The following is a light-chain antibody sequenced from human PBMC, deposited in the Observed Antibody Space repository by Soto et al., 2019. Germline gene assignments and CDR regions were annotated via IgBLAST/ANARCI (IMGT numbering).Light chain of an antibody. CDR3: QQLNTYPWT. V-gene: IGKV3D-7*01. J-gene: IGKJ1*01. CDR1: QSVSSSY. CDR2: GAS. Sequence: PGERATLSCRASQSVSSSYLAWYQQKPGQAPRLLIYGASSRATGIPDRFSGSGSGTEFTLAISSLQPEDFATYYCQQLNTYPWTFGQGTKV.